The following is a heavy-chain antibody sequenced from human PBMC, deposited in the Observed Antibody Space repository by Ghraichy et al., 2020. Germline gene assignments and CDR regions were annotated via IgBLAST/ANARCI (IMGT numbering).Heavy chain of an antibody. CDR3: ARGSIAARSCFDA. D-gene: IGHD6-6*01. CDR2: VHPNSGGT. V-gene: IGHV1-2*06. J-gene: IGHJ4*02. Sequence: ASVKVSCRASGYTFTDYFLHWVRQAPGQGLEWMGRVHPNSGGTNYAQKFQGRVTMTRDTPISTVYLELSRLRSDDTAVYYCARGSIAARSCFDAWGQGTLVTVSS. CDR1: GYTFTDYF.